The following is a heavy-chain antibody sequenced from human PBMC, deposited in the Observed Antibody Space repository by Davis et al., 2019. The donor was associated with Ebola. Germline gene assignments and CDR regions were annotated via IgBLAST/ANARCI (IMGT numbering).Heavy chain of an antibody. V-gene: IGHV3-74*01. CDR1: GFTFSSYW. D-gene: IGHD5-12*01. Sequence: ALRLSCAASGFTFSSYWMHWVRQAPGKGLVWVSRINSDGSSTSYADSVKGRFTISRDNAKNTLYLQMNSLRAEDTAVYYCARGWLRTTFDYWGQGTLVTVSS. CDR2: INSDGSST. J-gene: IGHJ4*02. CDR3: ARGWLRTTFDY.